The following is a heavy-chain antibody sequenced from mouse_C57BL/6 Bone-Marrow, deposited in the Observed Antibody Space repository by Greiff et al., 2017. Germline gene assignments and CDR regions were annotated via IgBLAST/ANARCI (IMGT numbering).Heavy chain of an antibody. J-gene: IGHJ2*01. Sequence: QVQLQQPGAELVKPGASVKMSCKASGYTFTSYWITWVKQRPGQGLEWIGMIHPNSGSTNYNEKFKSKATLTVDKSSSTAYMQLSSLTSEDSAVYYCARNYGIDYWGQGTTLTVSS. V-gene: IGHV1-64*01. CDR1: GYTFTSYW. CDR2: IHPNSGST. D-gene: IGHD1-2*01. CDR3: ARNYGIDY.